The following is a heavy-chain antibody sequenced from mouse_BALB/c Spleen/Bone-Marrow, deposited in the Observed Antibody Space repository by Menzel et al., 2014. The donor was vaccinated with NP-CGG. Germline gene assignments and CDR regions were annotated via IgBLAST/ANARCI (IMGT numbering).Heavy chain of an antibody. J-gene: IGHJ3*01. Sequence: VQLQESGPGLVAPSQSLSITCTVSGFSLTSYGVHWVRQPPGKGLEWLGVIWAGGSTNYHSALMSRLSISKDNSDSQVFLKRNSLKPDATAMYYCARAAYRYDVTWFAYWGQGTLVTVSA. CDR1: GFSLTSYG. CDR2: IWAGGST. V-gene: IGHV2-9*02. CDR3: ARAAYRYDVTWFAY. D-gene: IGHD2-14*01.